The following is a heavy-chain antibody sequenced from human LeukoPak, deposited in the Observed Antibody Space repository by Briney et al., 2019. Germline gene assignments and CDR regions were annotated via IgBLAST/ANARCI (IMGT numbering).Heavy chain of an antibody. J-gene: IGHJ4*02. Sequence: ASVTVSCKASGYTFTSNYIHWVRQAPGQGLEWMGMIYPSGGSTSYAQKFQGRVTMTRDTSTSTVYMELSSLRSEDTAVYYCARDREEWLPLDYWGQGTLVTVSS. CDR1: GYTFTSNY. CDR3: ARDREEWLPLDY. CDR2: IYPSGGST. V-gene: IGHV1-46*01. D-gene: IGHD6-19*01.